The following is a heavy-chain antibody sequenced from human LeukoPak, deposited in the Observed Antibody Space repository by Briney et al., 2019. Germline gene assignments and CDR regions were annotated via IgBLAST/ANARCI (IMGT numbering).Heavy chain of an antibody. CDR3: ARGPAALRLGEFPLDY. J-gene: IGHJ4*02. CDR2: INHSGST. V-gene: IGHV4-34*01. Sequence: SSETLSLTCAVYGGSFSGYYWSWIRQPPGKGLEWIGEINHSGSTNYNPSLKSRVTISVDTSKNQFSLKLSSVTAADTAVYYCARGPAALRLGEFPLDYWGQGTLVTVSS. D-gene: IGHD3-16*01. CDR1: GGSFSGYY.